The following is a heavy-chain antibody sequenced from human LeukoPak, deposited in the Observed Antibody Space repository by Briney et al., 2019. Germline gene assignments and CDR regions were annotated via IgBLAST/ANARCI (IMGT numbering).Heavy chain of an antibody. Sequence: PGGSLRLSCAASGFTFSSYGMSWVRQAPGKGLEWVSAISGSGGSTYYADSVKGRFTISRDNSKNTLYLQMNSLRAEDTAVYYCAKTYCSSTSCSRPRSSDYWGQGTLVTVSS. J-gene: IGHJ4*02. CDR1: GFTFSSYG. CDR3: AKTYCSSTSCSRPRSSDY. CDR2: ISGSGGST. D-gene: IGHD2-2*01. V-gene: IGHV3-23*01.